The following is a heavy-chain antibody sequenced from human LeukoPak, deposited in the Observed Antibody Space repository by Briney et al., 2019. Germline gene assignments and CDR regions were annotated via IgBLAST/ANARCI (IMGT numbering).Heavy chain of an antibody. CDR2: ISGRGDG. Sequence: PAGGSLRLSCTASGFAINSQAMHWVRQAPGKGLEWVSAISGRGDGYFAESVKGRFTIFRDNSRNTVFLQMNSLRAEDTAIYYCANLYGDSDEKWGQGTLVTVSS. J-gene: IGHJ4*02. CDR1: GFAINSQA. V-gene: IGHV3-23*01. CDR3: ANLYGDSDEK. D-gene: IGHD4-17*01.